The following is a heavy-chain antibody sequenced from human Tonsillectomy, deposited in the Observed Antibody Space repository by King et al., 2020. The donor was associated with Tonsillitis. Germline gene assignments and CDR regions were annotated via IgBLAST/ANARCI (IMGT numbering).Heavy chain of an antibody. Sequence: VQLVESGGGLVQPGGSLRLSCAASGFTFSSYSMNWVRQAPGKGLEWVSYISSSSSTIYYADSVKGRFTISRDNAKNSLYLQMNSLRAEDTAVYYCAGDPLDGVQGIWGQGTMVTVSS. CDR3: AGDPLDGVQGI. V-gene: IGHV3-48*01. CDR2: ISSSSSTI. J-gene: IGHJ3*02. CDR1: GFTFSSYS. D-gene: IGHD3-10*01.